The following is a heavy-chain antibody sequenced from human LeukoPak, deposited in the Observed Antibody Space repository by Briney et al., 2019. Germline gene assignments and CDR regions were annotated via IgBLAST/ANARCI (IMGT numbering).Heavy chain of an antibody. CDR2: IYHSGST. J-gene: IGHJ4*02. Sequence: SETLSLTCTVSGGSISSGGYYWSWIRQPPGKGLEWIGYIYHSGSTYYNPSLKSRITMSVDMSKNQFSLKLNSVTAADTAVYYCARAPPTLIRGVILSANFDYWGRGTLVTVSS. CDR1: GGSISSGGYY. D-gene: IGHD3-10*01. V-gene: IGHV4-30-2*05. CDR3: ARAPPTLIRGVILSANFDY.